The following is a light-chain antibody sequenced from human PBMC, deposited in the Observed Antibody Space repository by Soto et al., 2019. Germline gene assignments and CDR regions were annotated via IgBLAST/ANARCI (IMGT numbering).Light chain of an antibody. Sequence: EIVLTQSPGTLSLSPGERATLSCRASQSVSSSYLAWYQQKPGQAPRLLIYGASSRATGIPDRFSDSGSGTDFTLTISRLEPEDFAVYYCQQYGSSPLVTFGGGTKVEIK. J-gene: IGKJ4*01. CDR3: QQYGSSPLVT. V-gene: IGKV3-20*01. CDR1: QSVSSSY. CDR2: GAS.